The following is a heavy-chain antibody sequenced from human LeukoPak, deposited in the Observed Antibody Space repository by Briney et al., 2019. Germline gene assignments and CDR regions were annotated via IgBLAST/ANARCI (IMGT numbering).Heavy chain of an antibody. D-gene: IGHD6-19*01. CDR3: AKGYSSGWYAFDS. J-gene: IGHJ4*02. Sequence: GGSLRLSCVASGFTFSRYPLMWVRQAPGKGLEWVSTLSSGGGGAYYADSVRGRFTISRDDSKNTLYLQMISLTAEDTALYNCAKGYSSGWYAFDSWGQGTLVTVSS. V-gene: IGHV3-23*01. CDR1: GFTFSRYP. CDR2: LSSGGGGA.